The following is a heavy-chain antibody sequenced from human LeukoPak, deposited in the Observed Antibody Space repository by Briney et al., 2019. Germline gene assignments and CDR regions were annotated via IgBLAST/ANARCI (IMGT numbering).Heavy chain of an antibody. CDR2: IYYIGST. J-gene: IGHJ4*02. CDR1: GGSISSYY. Sequence: SETLSLTCTVSGGSISSYYWSWIRQPPGKGLEWIGYIYYIGSTNYNPSLKSRVTISVDTSKNQFSLKLSSVTAADTAVYYCARTSSSRYLHFDYWGQGTLVTVSS. CDR3: ARTSSSRYLHFDY. D-gene: IGHD6-13*01. V-gene: IGHV4-59*08.